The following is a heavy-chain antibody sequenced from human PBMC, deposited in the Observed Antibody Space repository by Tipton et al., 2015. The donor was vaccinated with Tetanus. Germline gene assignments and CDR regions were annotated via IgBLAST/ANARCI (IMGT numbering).Heavy chain of an antibody. Sequence: LRLSCTVSGGSISSGDYYWSWIRQPPGKGLEWIGYIYYSGSTYYNPSLKSRVTISVDTSKNQFSLKLSSVTAADTAVYYCARSGGAYYYDSRFYYFDYWGQGTLVTVSS. CDR2: IYYSGST. V-gene: IGHV4-30-4*01. CDR3: ARSGGAYYYDSRFYYFDY. J-gene: IGHJ4*02. D-gene: IGHD3-22*01. CDR1: GGSISSGDYY.